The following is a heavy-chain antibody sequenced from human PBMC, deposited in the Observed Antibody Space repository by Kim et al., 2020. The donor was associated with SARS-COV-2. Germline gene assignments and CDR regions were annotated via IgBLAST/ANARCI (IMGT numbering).Heavy chain of an antibody. CDR2: T. D-gene: IGHD2-21*01. J-gene: IGHJ3*02. Sequence: TDYNPSLKSRVTISVDTSKNQFSLKLSSVTAADTAVYYCASEGFLAAFDIWGQGTMVTVSS. CDR3: ASEGFLAAFDI. V-gene: IGHV4-34*01.